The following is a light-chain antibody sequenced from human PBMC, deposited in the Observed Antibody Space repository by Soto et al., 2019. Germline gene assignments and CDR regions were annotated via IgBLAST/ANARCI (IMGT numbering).Light chain of an antibody. CDR2: GAS. CDR1: QGVSSTY. V-gene: IGKV3-20*01. CDR3: QLYGNSPPMYT. J-gene: IGKJ2*01. Sequence: EIVLTQSPGTLSLSPGERATLSCRASQGVSSTYLACYQQRLGQAPRLLIFGASSTATGIPDRFSGGGSGTAFTLIISSLEHEDFAVYYCQLYGNSPPMYTFGQGTKVEIK.